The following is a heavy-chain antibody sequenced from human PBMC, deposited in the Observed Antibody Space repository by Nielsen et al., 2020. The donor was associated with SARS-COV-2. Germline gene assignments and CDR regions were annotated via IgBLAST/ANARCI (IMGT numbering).Heavy chain of an antibody. D-gene: IGHD1-26*01. CDR1: GASVSPYY. J-gene: IGHJ6*02. CDR3: ARLSGSSYFYYGMDV. V-gene: IGHV4-59*02. CDR2: IHYSGST. Sequence: SETLSLTCSVSGASVSPYYWSWIRQPPGKGLEWIGSIHYSGSTSYNPSLKSRVTMSLDSKNQFSMRLHSVSATDTATYYCARLSGSSYFYYGMDVWGQGTTVTVSS.